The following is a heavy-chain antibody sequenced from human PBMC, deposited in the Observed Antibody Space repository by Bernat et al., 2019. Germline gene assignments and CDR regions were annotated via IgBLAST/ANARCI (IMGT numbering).Heavy chain of an antibody. V-gene: IGHV1-24*01. CDR2: FDPEDGET. CDR3: ATPNGQYYYDSSGFDY. J-gene: IGHJ4*02. CDR1: GYTLTELS. Sequence: QVQLVQSGAEVKKPGASVKVSCKVSGYTLTELSMHWVRQAPGKGLEWMGGFDPEDGETIYAQKFQGKATITEDTSTDTADMELNSLRSEDTAGCYCATPNGQYYYDSSGFDYWGQGTLVTVSS. D-gene: IGHD3-22*01.